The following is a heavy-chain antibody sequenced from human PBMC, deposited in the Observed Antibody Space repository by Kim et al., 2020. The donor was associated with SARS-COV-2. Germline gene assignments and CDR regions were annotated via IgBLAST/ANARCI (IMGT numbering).Heavy chain of an antibody. D-gene: IGHD2-15*01. Sequence: SVKVSCKASGDTFSNYAISWVRQAPGQGLEWMGRILPLMSLANYAQKFQDRVTITADKSTRTVYMELSSLRSEDTAVYYCARSDCSGGSCPVEYWGQGTLVTVSS. V-gene: IGHV1-69*04. CDR1: GDTFSNYA. CDR3: ARSDCSGGSCPVEY. J-gene: IGHJ4*02. CDR2: ILPLMSLA.